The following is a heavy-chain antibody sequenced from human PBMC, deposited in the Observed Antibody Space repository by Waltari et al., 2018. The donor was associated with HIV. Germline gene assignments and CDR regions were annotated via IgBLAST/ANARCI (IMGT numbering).Heavy chain of an antibody. CDR2: STGSGINT. CDR3: AKEPNDYDTRGPR. CDR1: GFAFRNYA. D-gene: IGHD3-22*01. J-gene: IGHJ3*01. V-gene: IGHV3-23*01. Sequence: EVQLLESGGGLVQPGGSLRLSCSASGFAFRNYAMNWVRQAPGKGVVWVSVSTGSGINTFYADYVKGRFTISRDNSKNTLYLQMNSMRAEDTAVYYCAKEPNDYDTRGPRWGQGAMVTVSS.